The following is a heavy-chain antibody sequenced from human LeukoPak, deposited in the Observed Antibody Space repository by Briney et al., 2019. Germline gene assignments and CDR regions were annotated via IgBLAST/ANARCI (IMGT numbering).Heavy chain of an antibody. CDR3: ARGGPFPSGSSSREYYLDY. CDR2: RSIYNGNT. V-gene: IGHV1-18*01. D-gene: IGHD6-6*01. J-gene: IGHJ4*02. Sequence: ASVKASXKASGYDFINYGISWVRQAPGQGLEWMGWRSIYNGNTDYKLQGRVTMTTDTSTSTAYMEVRSLRSDDTAVYYCARGGPFPSGSSSREYYLDYWGQGTLVTVSS. CDR1: GYDFINYG.